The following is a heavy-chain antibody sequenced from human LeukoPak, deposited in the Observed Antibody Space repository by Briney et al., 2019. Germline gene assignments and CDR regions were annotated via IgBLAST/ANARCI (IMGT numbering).Heavy chain of an antibody. CDR2: ISSTGGDT. D-gene: IGHD3-16*01. CDR1: GFTLSTYA. Sequence: GGSLRLSCAASGFTLSTYAMTWVRQAPGKGLAWVSSISSTGGDTHYADSVKGRFTISRDNSKNTLYLQMDSLRVEDTAVYYCAEGYVWGRDTFDFWGQGTMVTVSS. J-gene: IGHJ3*01. V-gene: IGHV3-23*01. CDR3: AEGYVWGRDTFDF.